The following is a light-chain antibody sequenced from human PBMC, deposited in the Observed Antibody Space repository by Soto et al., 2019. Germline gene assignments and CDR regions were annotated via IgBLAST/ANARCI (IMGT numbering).Light chain of an antibody. CDR3: QHYSDYSWT. J-gene: IGKJ1*01. CDR1: QSISIW. V-gene: IGKV1-5*03. Sequence: DIHMTQSPSTLSASVGDRVTITCRASQSISIWLAGYQQKPGRAPNLLIYGTSSLESGVPSRFSGSGSGTEFTLTISSLQPDDFATYYCQHYSDYSWTFGQGTKVEIK. CDR2: GTS.